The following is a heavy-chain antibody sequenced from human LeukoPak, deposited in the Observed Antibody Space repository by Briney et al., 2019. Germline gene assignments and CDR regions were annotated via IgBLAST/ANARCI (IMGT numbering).Heavy chain of an antibody. Sequence: GGSLRLSCAASGFTFSSYGMHWVRQAPGKGLEWVAFIRYDGSNKYYADSVKGRFTISRDNSKNTLYLQMNSLRAEDTAVYYCAYRWLQPEDDAFDIWGQGTMVTVSS. J-gene: IGHJ3*02. CDR2: IRYDGSNK. D-gene: IGHD5-24*01. V-gene: IGHV3-30*02. CDR1: GFTFSSYG. CDR3: AYRWLQPEDDAFDI.